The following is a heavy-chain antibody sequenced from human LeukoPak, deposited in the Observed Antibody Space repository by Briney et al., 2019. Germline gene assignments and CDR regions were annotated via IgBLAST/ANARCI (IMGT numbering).Heavy chain of an antibody. CDR2: IYHSGST. J-gene: IGHJ5*02. CDR1: GYSISSGYY. D-gene: IGHD3-3*01. Sequence: SESLSLTCAVSGYSISSGYYWGWIRQPPGKGLEWIGSIYHSGSTYYNPSLKSRVTISVDTSKNQFSLKLSSVTAADTAVYYCARRYLVTICGVVDSWFYPWAQGTLVTVSS. CDR3: ARRYLVTICGVVDSWFYP. V-gene: IGHV4-38-2*01.